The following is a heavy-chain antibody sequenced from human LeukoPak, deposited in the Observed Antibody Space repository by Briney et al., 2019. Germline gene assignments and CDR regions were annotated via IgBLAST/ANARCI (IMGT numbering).Heavy chain of an antibody. J-gene: IGHJ4*02. CDR3: ARLYSSRMFDY. CDR2: ISYDGSNK. CDR1: GFTFSSYA. V-gene: IGHV3-30-3*01. Sequence: GGSLRLSCAAPGFTFSSYAMHWVRQAPGKGLEWVAVISYDGSNKYYADSVKGRFTISRDNSKNTLYLQMNSLRAEDTAVYYCARLYSSRMFDYWGQGTLVTVSS. D-gene: IGHD6-13*01.